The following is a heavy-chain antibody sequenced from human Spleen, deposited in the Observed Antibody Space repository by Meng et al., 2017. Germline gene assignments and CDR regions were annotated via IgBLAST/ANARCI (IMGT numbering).Heavy chain of an antibody. Sequence: GESLKISCAASGFSFSRYEMNWVRQAPGKGLEWVSYISSSSTIIFYADSVKGRFTISRDNARNSLYLQMNDLRAEDTAVYYCARLTTDYYDSSDSDDAFDIWGQGTMVTV. CDR1: GFSFSRYE. J-gene: IGHJ3*02. V-gene: IGHV3-48*03. D-gene: IGHD3-22*01. CDR2: ISSSSTII. CDR3: ARLTTDYYDSSDSDDAFDI.